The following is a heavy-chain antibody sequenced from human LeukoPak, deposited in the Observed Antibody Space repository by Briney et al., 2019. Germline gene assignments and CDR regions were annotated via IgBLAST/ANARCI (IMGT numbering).Heavy chain of an antibody. CDR2: VSYSGSA. CDR1: GGSISLYY. J-gene: IGHJ4*02. CDR3: ARENDRYGRIDY. Sequence: TWETLSLTCSVSGGSISLYYWSWVRQPPGKGLEWIGYVSYSGSADYNPSLKSRVIISIDTSKNQFSLRLSSLTAADTAVYYCARENDRYGRIDYWGQGTQVTVSS. V-gene: IGHV4-59*01. D-gene: IGHD5-18*01.